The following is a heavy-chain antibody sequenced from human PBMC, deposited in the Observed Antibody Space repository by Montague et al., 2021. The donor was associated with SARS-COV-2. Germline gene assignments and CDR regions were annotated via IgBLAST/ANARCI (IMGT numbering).Heavy chain of an antibody. V-gene: IGHV4-39*07. CDR1: GGAISSSSYY. D-gene: IGHD3-22*01. J-gene: IGHJ6*02. CDR2: IYYSGST. Sequence: SETLSLTCSVSGGAISSSSYYWGWIRQPPGKGLEWIGSIYYSGSTYYNPSLKSRVTISVDTSKNQFSLKLSSVTAADTAVYYCARDTRITMLVVVNRYGMDVWSQGTTVTVSS. CDR3: ARDTRITMLVVVNRYGMDV.